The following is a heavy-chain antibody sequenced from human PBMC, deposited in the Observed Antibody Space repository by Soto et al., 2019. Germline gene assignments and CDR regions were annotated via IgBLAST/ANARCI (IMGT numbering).Heavy chain of an antibody. D-gene: IGHD6-6*01. Sequence: GGSLRLSCAASGFTFSSYSMNWVRQAPGKGLEWVSSISSSSSYIYYADSVKGRFTIPRDNAKNSLYLQMNSLRAEDTAVYYCARVYSSSSYYYYYMDVWGKGTTVTVSS. J-gene: IGHJ6*03. CDR3: ARVYSSSSYYYYYMDV. CDR2: ISSSSSYI. CDR1: GFTFSSYS. V-gene: IGHV3-21*01.